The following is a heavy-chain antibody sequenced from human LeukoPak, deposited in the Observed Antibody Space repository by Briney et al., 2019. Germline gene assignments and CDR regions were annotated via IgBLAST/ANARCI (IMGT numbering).Heavy chain of an antibody. Sequence: GGSLRLSCAASGFTFSSYGMHWVRQAPGKGLEWVAVISYDGSSTHYADSVKGRFTISRDNSKNTLDLQMNGLRGEDTAVYYCAKRTAGASGWYSLDSWGQGTMVTVSS. CDR2: ISYDGSST. CDR3: AKRTAGASGWYSLDS. V-gene: IGHV3-30*18. CDR1: GFTFSSYG. J-gene: IGHJ4*02. D-gene: IGHD6-19*01.